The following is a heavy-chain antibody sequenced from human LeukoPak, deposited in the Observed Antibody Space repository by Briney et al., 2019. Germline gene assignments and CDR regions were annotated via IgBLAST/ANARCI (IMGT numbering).Heavy chain of an antibody. J-gene: IGHJ4*02. Sequence: ASVEVSCKVSGYTLTELSMRWVRQAPGKGLEGMGGFDPEDGETIYAQKFQGRVTMTEDTSTDTAYMELRSLRSEDTAVYYCATGGGGYDSSFDYWGQGTLVTVSS. D-gene: IGHD5-12*01. V-gene: IGHV1-24*01. CDR1: GYTLTELS. CDR3: ATGGGGYDSSFDY. CDR2: FDPEDGET.